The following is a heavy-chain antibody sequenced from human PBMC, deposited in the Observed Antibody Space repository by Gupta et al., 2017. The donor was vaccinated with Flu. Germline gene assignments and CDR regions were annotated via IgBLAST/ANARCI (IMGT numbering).Heavy chain of an antibody. CDR2: ISYDGSNK. V-gene: IGHV3-30*18. J-gene: IGHJ4*02. CDR3: AKSAPYCSSTSCYAGSVDY. Sequence: QVQLVESGGGVVQPGRSLRLSCAASGFTFSSYGMHWVRQAPGKGLEWVAVISYDGSNKYYADSVKGRFTISRDNSKNTLYLQMNSLRAEDTAVYYCAKSAPYCSSTSCYAGSVDYWGQGTLVTVSS. D-gene: IGHD2-2*01. CDR1: GFTFSSYG.